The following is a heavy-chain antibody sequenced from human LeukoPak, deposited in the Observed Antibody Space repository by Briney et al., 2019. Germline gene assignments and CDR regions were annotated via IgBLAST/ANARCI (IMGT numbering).Heavy chain of an antibody. J-gene: IGHJ4*02. CDR1: GFTFSSYW. CDR3: ARDLCITMIVVVITKRGY. D-gene: IGHD3-22*01. V-gene: IGHV3-7*01. Sequence: GRSLRLSCAASGFTFSSYWMSWVRQAPGKGLEWVANIKQDGSEKYYVDSVKGRFTISRDNAKNSLYLQMNSLRAEDTAVYYCARDLCITMIVVVITKRGYWGQGTLVTVSS. CDR2: IKQDGSEK.